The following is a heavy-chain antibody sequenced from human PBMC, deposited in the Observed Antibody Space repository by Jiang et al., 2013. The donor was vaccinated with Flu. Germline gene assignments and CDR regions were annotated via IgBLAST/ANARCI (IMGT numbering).Heavy chain of an antibody. CDR3: ARIHYLFWSGYYDPTDYYGLDV. CDR2: LYSGGST. D-gene: IGHD3-3*01. Sequence: YMSWVRQAPGKGLEWVSDLYSGGSTFYTESVKGRFTISRDNSKNTLYLQMNSLRAEDTAVYYCARIHYLFWSGYYDPTDYYGLDVWGQGTTVTVSS. CDR1: Y. J-gene: IGHJ6*02. V-gene: IGHV3-53*01.